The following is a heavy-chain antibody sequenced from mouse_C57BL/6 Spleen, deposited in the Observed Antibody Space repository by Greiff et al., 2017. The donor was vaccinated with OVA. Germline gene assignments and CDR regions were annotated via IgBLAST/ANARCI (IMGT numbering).Heavy chain of an antibody. J-gene: IGHJ4*01. CDR3: ARGGWQYYYAMDY. V-gene: IGHV5-17*01. Sequence: DVHLVESGGGLVKPGGSLKLSCAASGFTFSDYGMHWVRQAPEKGLEWVAYISSGSSTIYYADTVKGRFTISRDNAKNTLFLQMTSLRSEDTAMYYCARGGWQYYYAMDYWGQGTSVTVSS. D-gene: IGHD1-1*02. CDR1: GFTFSDYG. CDR2: ISSGSSTI.